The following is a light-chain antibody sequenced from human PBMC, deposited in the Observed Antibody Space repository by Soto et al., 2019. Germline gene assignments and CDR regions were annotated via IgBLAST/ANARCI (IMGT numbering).Light chain of an antibody. Sequence: QSVLTQPPSASGTPGQRVTISCAGSSSNIGGNSVTWYQQVPGTAPKLLIYSDNRRPSGVPDRFSGSKSGTSASLAISGLQSEDEADYYCAAWDDSLNGVVFGGGTKLTVL. CDR1: SSNIGGNS. CDR2: SDN. V-gene: IGLV1-44*01. CDR3: AAWDDSLNGVV. J-gene: IGLJ2*01.